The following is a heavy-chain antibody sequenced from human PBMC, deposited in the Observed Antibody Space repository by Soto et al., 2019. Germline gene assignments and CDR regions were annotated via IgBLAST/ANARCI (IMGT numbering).Heavy chain of an antibody. J-gene: IGHJ5*02. V-gene: IGHV4-61*08. D-gene: IGHD3-10*01. Sequence: VNPTQTLTLTCTFSGFSLSTTGVGVGWIRQPPGKGLEWIGYIYYSGSTIYNPSLKSRVTISVDTSKNQFSLKLSSVTAADTAVYYCARYGSGSSVWFDPWGQGTLVTVSS. CDR3: ARYGSGSSVWFDP. CDR2: IYYSGST. CDR1: GFSLSTTGVG.